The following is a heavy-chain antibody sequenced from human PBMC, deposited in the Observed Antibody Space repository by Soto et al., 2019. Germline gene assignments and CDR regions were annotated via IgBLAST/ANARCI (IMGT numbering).Heavy chain of an antibody. V-gene: IGHV4-59*01. CDR1: GGSISTYY. D-gene: IGHD4-4*01. CDR2: AYYSGST. J-gene: IGHJ6*02. Sequence: SETLSLTCTVSGGSISTYYWSWIRQSPGKGLEWIGHAYYSGSTNYNPSLKSRVTISVDTSKNQFSLKLSSVTAADTAVYFCAGAEVTFYQYYGMDVWGQGTTVTVCS. CDR3: AGAEVTFYQYYGMDV.